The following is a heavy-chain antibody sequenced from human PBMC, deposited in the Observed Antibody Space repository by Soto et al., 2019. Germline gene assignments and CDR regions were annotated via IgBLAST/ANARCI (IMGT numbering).Heavy chain of an antibody. Sequence: GESLKISCKSSGYSFTNHWIGWVRQMPGKGLECMGVIYPGDSETRYSPSFQGQVTISADKSISTAYLQWSSLKASDTAMYYCAILYSSSWYVYWGQGTLVTVSS. J-gene: IGHJ4*02. CDR3: AILYSSSWYVY. V-gene: IGHV5-51*01. D-gene: IGHD6-13*01. CDR2: IYPGDSET. CDR1: GYSFTNHW.